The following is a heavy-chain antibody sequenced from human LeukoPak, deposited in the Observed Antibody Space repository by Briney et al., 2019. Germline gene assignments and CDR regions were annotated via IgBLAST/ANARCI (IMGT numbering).Heavy chain of an antibody. CDR2: INHRRST. V-gene: IGHV4-34*01. D-gene: IGHD3-10*01. J-gene: IGHJ6*03. CDR3: ARRVGRWFGERAYYYNYMDV. Sequence: PSETLSLTCAVYGGSFSGYYWTWIRQPPGKGLEWIGEINHRRSTKYSPSPKSRGTISVDTSKNQFSLRLSSVTAADTAVYYCARRVGRWFGERAYYYNYMDVWGKGTTVTISS. CDR1: GGSFSGYY.